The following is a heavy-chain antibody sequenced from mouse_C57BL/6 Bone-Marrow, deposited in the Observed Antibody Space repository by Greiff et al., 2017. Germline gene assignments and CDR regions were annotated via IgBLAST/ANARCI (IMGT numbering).Heavy chain of an antibody. CDR1: GYTFTDYN. Sequence: EVQLQQSGPELVKPGASVKMSCKASGYTFTDYNMHWVKQSHGKSLEWIGYINPNNGGTSYNQKFKGKATLTVNKPSSTAYMELRSLTSEDSAVYYCANDLLWLRRYYYAMDYWGQGTSVTVSS. CDR2: INPNNGGT. J-gene: IGHJ4*01. D-gene: IGHD2-2*01. V-gene: IGHV1-22*01. CDR3: ANDLLWLRRYYYAMDY.